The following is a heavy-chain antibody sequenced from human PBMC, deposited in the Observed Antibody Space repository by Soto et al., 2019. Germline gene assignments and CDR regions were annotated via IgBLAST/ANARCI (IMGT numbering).Heavy chain of an antibody. Sequence: LKISCTGVGYSFTSYWIGWVRQMPGKGLEWMGIIYPGDSDTRYSPSFQGQVTISADKSITTAYLQWSSLKASDTAMYYCARGYCTTTICDPWFDPWGQGTMGTVS. CDR3: ARGYCTTTICDPWFDP. J-gene: IGHJ5*02. V-gene: IGHV5-51*01. D-gene: IGHD2-2*01. CDR1: GYSFTSYW. CDR2: IYPGDSDT.